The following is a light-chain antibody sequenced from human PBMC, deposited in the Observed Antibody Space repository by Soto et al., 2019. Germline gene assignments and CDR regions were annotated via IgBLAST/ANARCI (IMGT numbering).Light chain of an antibody. CDR3: SSYTKSTDYV. CDR2: EVS. Sequence: SVLTQPASVSGSPGQSITISCTGTSSDFATYNYVSWYQQHPGKAPKLIIYEVSDRPSGVSNRFSGSKSGKTASLTISGLQAEDEADYYCSSYTKSTDYVFGTGTKVTAL. V-gene: IGLV2-14*01. J-gene: IGLJ1*01. CDR1: SSDFATYNY.